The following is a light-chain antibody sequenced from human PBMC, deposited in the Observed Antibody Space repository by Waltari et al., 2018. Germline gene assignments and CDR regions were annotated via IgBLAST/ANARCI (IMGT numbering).Light chain of an antibody. Sequence: GERATINCRSSQSVLYISDNRDYLAWYQQKPGQPPKLLINWASTRASGVPDRISGSGSGTDFTLTISSLQAEDVAVYYCQQHFSTPVTFGGGTKVEI. J-gene: IGKJ4*01. CDR3: QQHFSTPVT. CDR2: WAS. V-gene: IGKV4-1*01. CDR1: QSVLYISDNRDY.